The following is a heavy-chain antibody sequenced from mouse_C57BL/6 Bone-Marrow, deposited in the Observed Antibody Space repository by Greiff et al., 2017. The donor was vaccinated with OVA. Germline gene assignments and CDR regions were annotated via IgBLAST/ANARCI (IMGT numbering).Heavy chain of an antibody. J-gene: IGHJ3*01. D-gene: IGHD2-2*01. CDR2: IYPSDSDT. Sequence: VQLQQPGAELVKPGASVKVSCKASGYTFTSYWMHWVNQRPGQGLEWIGRIYPSDSDTNDNQKFKGKATLTVDNSSSTAYMQLSSLTSEDSSVYYCAIRYGYDRAYWGQGTLVTVSA. V-gene: IGHV1-74*01. CDR3: AIRYGYDRAY. CDR1: GYTFTSYW.